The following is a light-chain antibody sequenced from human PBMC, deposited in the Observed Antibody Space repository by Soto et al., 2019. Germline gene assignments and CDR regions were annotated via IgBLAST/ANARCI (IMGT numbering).Light chain of an antibody. CDR3: QQYNGFWT. CDR1: QSSGS. Sequence: DIQMTQSPSTLSASVGDRVTITCRASQSSGSLAWYQQKPGKAPQLLIYEASNLKSGVPSRFSGSGSGTEYTLTISSLQPDDSASYYCQQYNGFWTFGQGTRVEIK. J-gene: IGKJ1*01. CDR2: EAS. V-gene: IGKV1-5*03.